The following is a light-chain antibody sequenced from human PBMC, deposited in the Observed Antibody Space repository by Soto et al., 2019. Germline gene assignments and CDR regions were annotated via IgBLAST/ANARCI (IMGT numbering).Light chain of an antibody. CDR3: QEYNSYPYT. CDR1: QSISSW. CDR2: DAS. Sequence: DIQMTQSPSTLSASVGDRVTITCRASQSISSWLAWYQQKPGKVPKLLIYDASSLASGVPSRFSGSGSWTEFTLTNTSLQPDDCATYYCQEYNSYPYTFGQGTKLDIK. V-gene: IGKV1-5*01. J-gene: IGKJ2*01.